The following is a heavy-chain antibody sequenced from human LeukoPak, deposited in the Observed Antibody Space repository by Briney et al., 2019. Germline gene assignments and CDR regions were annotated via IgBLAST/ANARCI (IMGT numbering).Heavy chain of an antibody. CDR2: IIPILGIA. D-gene: IGHD3-3*01. J-gene: IGHJ5*02. CDR1: GGTFSSYA. CDR3: ARDLAGGTIFGVVITGDWFDP. Sequence: SVKVSCKASGGTFSSYAISWVRQAPGQGLEWMGRIIPILGIANYAQKFQGRVTITADKSTSTAYMELSSLRSEDTAVYYCARDLAGGTIFGVVITGDWFDPWGQGTLVTVSS. V-gene: IGHV1-69*04.